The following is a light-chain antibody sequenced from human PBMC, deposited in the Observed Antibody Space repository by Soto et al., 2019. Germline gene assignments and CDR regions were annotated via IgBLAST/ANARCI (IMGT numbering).Light chain of an antibody. V-gene: IGLV2-14*01. J-gene: IGLJ2*01. CDR2: EVS. Sequence: QAALTQPASVSGSPGQSITISCTGTSSDVGGYNYVSWYQQHPDKAPKLMIYEVSNRTSGVSNRFSGSKSGNTASLTISRLQAEDEADYYCSSYTSSGTLVFGGGTKVTV. CDR3: SSYTSSGTLV. CDR1: SSDVGGYNY.